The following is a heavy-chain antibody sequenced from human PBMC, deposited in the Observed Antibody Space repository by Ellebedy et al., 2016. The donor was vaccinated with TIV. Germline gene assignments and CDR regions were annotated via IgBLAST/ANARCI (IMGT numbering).Heavy chain of an antibody. CDR3: ARGGDYGDYVMVG. J-gene: IGHJ4*02. CDR1: GYTFTGYY. V-gene: IGHV1-2*02. Sequence: AASVKVSCKASGYTFTGYYMHWVRQAPGQGLEWMGWINPNSGGTNYAQKLQGRVTMTTDTSTSTAYMELRSLRSDDTAVYYCARGGDYGDYVMVGWGQGTLVTVSS. D-gene: IGHD4-17*01. CDR2: INPNSGGT.